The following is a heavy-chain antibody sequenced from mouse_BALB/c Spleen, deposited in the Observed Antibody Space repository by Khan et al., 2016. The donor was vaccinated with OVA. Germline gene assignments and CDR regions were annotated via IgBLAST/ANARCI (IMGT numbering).Heavy chain of an antibody. CDR3: ARWFAY. CDR1: GYSITSDYA. Sequence: EVQLEESGPGLVKPSQSLSLTCTVTGYSITSDYAWNWIRQFPGNKLEWMGSISYSGSTSYIPSLKSRISITRDTSKNQFFLQLNSVTTEDTATYCCARWFAYWGQGTLVTVSA. CDR2: ISYSGST. J-gene: IGHJ3*01. V-gene: IGHV3-2*02.